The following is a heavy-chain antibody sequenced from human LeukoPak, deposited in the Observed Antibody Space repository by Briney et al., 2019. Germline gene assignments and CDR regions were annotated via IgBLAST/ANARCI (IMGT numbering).Heavy chain of an antibody. CDR1: GGTFSSYA. CDR2: IIPIFGTA. Sequence: ASVKVSCKASGGTFSSYAISWVRQAPGQGLEWMGGIIPIFGTANYAQKFQGRVTITADKSTSTAYMELSSLRSEDTAVYYCASDSGPSLRDCSGGSCYSGWFDPWGQGTLVTVSS. V-gene: IGHV1-69*06. J-gene: IGHJ5*02. D-gene: IGHD2-15*01. CDR3: ASDSGPSLRDCSGGSCYSGWFDP.